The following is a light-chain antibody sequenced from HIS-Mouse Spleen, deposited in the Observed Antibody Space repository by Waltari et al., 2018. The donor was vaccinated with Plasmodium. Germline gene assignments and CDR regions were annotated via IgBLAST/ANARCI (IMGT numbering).Light chain of an antibody. Sequence: SYELTQPPSVSVSPGQTARITCPGDALPTTYAYWYQQKSGQATVLVIYEDSKRPSGIPERFSGSSSGTMATLTISGAQVEDEADYYCYSTDSSGNHRVFGGGTKLTVL. V-gene: IGLV3-10*01. CDR1: ALPTTY. CDR3: YSTDSSGNHRV. J-gene: IGLJ3*02. CDR2: EDS.